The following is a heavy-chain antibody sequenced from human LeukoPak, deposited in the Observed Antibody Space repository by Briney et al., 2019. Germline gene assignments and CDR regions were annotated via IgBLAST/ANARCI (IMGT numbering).Heavy chain of an antibody. V-gene: IGHV4-30-4*01. CDR1: GVSISSGDYY. CDR3: ARPYYYDSRIDP. Sequence: SETLSLTCTVSGVSISSGDYYWSWIRQPPGKGLEWIGYIYYSGSTYYNPSLKSRVTISVDKSKNQLSLKLSSVTAADTAVYYCARPYYYDSRIDPWGQGTLVTVSS. J-gene: IGHJ5*02. D-gene: IGHD3-22*01. CDR2: IYYSGST.